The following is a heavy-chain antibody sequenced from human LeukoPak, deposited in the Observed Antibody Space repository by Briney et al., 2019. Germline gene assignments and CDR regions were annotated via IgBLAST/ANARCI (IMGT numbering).Heavy chain of an antibody. V-gene: IGHV4-34*01. Sequence: SETLSLTCAVYGGSFSGYYWSWIRQPPGKGLEWIGEINHSGSTNYNPSLKSRVTISADTSKNQFSLKLSSVTAADTAVYYCARAGPQLRWPFDYWGQGTLVTVSS. CDR3: ARAGPQLRWPFDY. CDR2: INHSGST. J-gene: IGHJ4*02. CDR1: GGSFSGYY. D-gene: IGHD4-23*01.